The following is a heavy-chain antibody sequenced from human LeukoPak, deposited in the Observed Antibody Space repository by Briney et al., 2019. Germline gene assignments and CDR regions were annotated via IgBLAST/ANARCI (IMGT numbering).Heavy chain of an antibody. D-gene: IGHD3-10*01. V-gene: IGHV3-74*01. CDR1: GFTFSNSW. J-gene: IGHJ4*02. CDR3: ARAGYYLFDY. Sequence: PGGSLRLSCAASGFTFSNSWVHWVRQAPGKGLMWLSRINSDGSTIDYADSVKGRFTTSRDNAKSTLYLQMNSLRAEDTAVYYCARAGYYLFDYWGQGTLVTVSS. CDR2: INSDGSTI.